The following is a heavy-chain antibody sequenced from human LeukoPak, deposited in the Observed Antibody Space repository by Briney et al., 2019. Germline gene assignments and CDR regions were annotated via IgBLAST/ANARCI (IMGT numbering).Heavy chain of an antibody. J-gene: IGHJ4*02. CDR3: ATETSSGWTSHPFDY. D-gene: IGHD6-19*01. CDR1: GGTFRRYA. CDR2: VIPILGIA. Sequence: SMPVSCTAFGGTFRRYAISWVGQAPGHGLEWMGRVIPILGIANYAKKFQGRVTITADKSTSTDYIEMRSLRSEDTAVYYCATETSSGWTSHPFDYWGQGTLVTVSS. V-gene: IGHV1-69*04.